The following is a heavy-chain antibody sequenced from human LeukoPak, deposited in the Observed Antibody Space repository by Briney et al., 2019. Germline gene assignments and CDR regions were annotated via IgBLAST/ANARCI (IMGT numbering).Heavy chain of an antibody. Sequence: GGSLRLSCAASGFTFSSYSMNWVRQAPGKGLEWLSYISSSGNTIYYADSVKGRFTISRDNAKNSLYLQMNSLRAEDTAVYYCARDGAGSSWFLDSWGQGTLVTVSS. CDR2: ISSSGNTI. J-gene: IGHJ4*02. V-gene: IGHV3-48*01. CDR3: ARDGAGSSWFLDS. CDR1: GFTFSSYS. D-gene: IGHD6-13*01.